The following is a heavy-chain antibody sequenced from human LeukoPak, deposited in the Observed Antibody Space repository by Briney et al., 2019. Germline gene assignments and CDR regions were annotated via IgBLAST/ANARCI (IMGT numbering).Heavy chain of an antibody. V-gene: IGHV3-30*02. J-gene: IGHJ4*02. D-gene: IGHD3-10*01. Sequence: GGSLRLSCAASGFTFSSYGMHWVRQAPGKGLEWVAFIRYDGSNKYYADSVKGRFTITRDNSKNTVYLQMNSLRAEDTAVYYCAKDRLWFGELSIPFDYWGQGTLVTVSS. CDR1: GFTFSSYG. CDR2: IRYDGSNK. CDR3: AKDRLWFGELSIPFDY.